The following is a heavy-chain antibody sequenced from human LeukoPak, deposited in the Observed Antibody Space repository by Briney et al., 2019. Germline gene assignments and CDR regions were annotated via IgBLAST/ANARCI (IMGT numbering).Heavy chain of an antibody. CDR2: IYYSGST. V-gene: IGHV4-59*01. CDR1: GGSISSYY. D-gene: IGHD2-21*02. CDR3: ARDRLRDGLDY. J-gene: IGHJ4*02. Sequence: SETLSLTCTVSGGSISSYYWSWIRQPPGKGLEWIGYIYYSGSTNYNPSLKSRVTISVDTSKNQFSLKLSSVTAADTAVYYCARDRLRDGLDYWGQGTLVTVSS.